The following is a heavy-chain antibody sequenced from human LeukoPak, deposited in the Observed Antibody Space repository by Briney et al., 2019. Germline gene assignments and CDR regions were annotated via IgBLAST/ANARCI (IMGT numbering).Heavy chain of an antibody. CDR1: GFTFNDYY. D-gene: IGHD2-21*02. Sequence: GGSLRLSCAASGFTFNDYYMSWIRQAPGKWLEWVSSISSSSSYTNYANSVKGRFTISRDNAKNSLYLQMNSLRAEDTAVYYCARVSRWHIVVVTAMSFDYWGQGTLVTVSS. CDR2: ISSSSSYT. CDR3: ARVSRWHIVVVTAMSFDY. V-gene: IGHV3-11*05. J-gene: IGHJ4*02.